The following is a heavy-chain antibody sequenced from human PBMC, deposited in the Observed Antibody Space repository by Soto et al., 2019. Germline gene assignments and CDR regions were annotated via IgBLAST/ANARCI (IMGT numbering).Heavy chain of an antibody. Sequence: PSETLSLTCAVCGGAFSGYYWSWIRQPPGKGLEWIGEINHSGSTNYNPSLKSRVTISVDTSKNQFSLKLSSVTAADTAVYYCARAASTVDCSGGSCYPYSFDDRGQGTLVTVSS. V-gene: IGHV4-34*01. CDR3: ARAASTVDCSGGSCYPYSFDD. CDR1: GGAFSGYY. J-gene: IGHJ4*02. CDR2: INHSGST. D-gene: IGHD2-15*01.